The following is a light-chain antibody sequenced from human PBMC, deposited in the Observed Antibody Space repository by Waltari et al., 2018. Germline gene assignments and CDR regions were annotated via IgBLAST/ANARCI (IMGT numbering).Light chain of an antibody. CDR1: QSISIY. Sequence: DVQMTQSPSFLSAAVGDRVTITCRTSQSISIYLNWYQQRPGKAPKFLIYAASSLQSGVPSRFSGSGSGTDLTLTISSLQPEDFATYYCQQGYSIPVTFGQGTKLEI. CDR3: QQGYSIPVT. J-gene: IGKJ2*01. V-gene: IGKV1-39*01. CDR2: AAS.